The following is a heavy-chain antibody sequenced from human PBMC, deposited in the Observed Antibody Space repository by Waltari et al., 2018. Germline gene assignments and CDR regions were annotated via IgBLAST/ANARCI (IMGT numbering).Heavy chain of an antibody. CDR2: ISSSSSYI. Sequence: EVQLVESGGGLVKPGGSLRLSCAASGFTFSSHSMNWVRQAPGKGLEWVSSISSSSSYIYYADSVKGRFTISRDNAKNSLYLQMNSLRAEDTAVYYCARGPTIVGAPDAFDIWGQGTMVTVSS. V-gene: IGHV3-21*01. CDR1: GFTFSSHS. J-gene: IGHJ3*02. CDR3: ARGPTIVGAPDAFDI. D-gene: IGHD1-26*01.